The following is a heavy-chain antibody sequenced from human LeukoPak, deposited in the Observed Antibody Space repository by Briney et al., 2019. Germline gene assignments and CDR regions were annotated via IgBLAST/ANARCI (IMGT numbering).Heavy chain of an antibody. J-gene: IGHJ4*02. CDR1: GFTFNTYS. Sequence: PGGSLRLSCEASGFTFNTYSMNWARQAPGKGLEWVSSIDSSGGYMFYADSVKGRFIISRDNAKDSLYLQMNSLRAEDTAVYYCATGLEDSNIDYWGQRTLVTVSS. V-gene: IGHV3-21*06. CDR2: IDSSGGYM. CDR3: ATGLEDSNIDY.